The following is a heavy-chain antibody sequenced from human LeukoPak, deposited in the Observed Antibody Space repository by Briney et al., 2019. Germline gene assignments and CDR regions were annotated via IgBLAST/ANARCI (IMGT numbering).Heavy chain of an antibody. CDR2: IKQDGSEK. D-gene: IGHD6-19*01. J-gene: IGHJ6*03. Sequence: GGSLRLSCAASGFTFSSYWMSWVRQAPGKGLEWVANIKQDGSEKYYVDSVKGRFTISRDNSKNTLYLQMNSLRAEDTAVYYCAKDGLWLVRSYYYYYMDVWGKGTTVTVSS. CDR1: GFTFSSYW. CDR3: AKDGLWLVRSYYYYYMDV. V-gene: IGHV3-7*01.